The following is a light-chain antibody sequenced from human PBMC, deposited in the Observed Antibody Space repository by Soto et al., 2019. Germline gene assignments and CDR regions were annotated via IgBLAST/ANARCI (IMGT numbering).Light chain of an antibody. CDR3: QSYDSSLSGWV. CDR1: SSNIGAGYD. J-gene: IGLJ3*02. CDR2: GNT. Sequence: QSVLTQPPSVSGSPGQSVTISCTGTSSNIGAGYDVPWYQQHPGTAPKLLIYGNTNRPSGVPDRFSGSKSGTSASLAITGLQAEDDDDYYCQSYDSSLSGWVFGGGTQLTVL. V-gene: IGLV1-40*01.